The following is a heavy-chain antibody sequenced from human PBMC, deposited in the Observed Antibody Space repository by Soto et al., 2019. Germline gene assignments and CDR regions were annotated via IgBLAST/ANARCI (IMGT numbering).Heavy chain of an antibody. J-gene: IGHJ6*02. CDR3: ARDMWGYCISTSCPWGGFYYYYGMDV. CDR2: INPNSGGT. Sequence: GASVKVSCKASGYTFTGYYMHWVRQAPGQGLEWMGWINPNSGGTNYAQKFQGWVTMTRDTSISTAYMELSRLRSDDTAVYYCARDMWGYCISTSCPWGGFYYYYGMDVWGQGTTVTVSS. D-gene: IGHD2-2*01. CDR1: GYTFTGYY. V-gene: IGHV1-2*04.